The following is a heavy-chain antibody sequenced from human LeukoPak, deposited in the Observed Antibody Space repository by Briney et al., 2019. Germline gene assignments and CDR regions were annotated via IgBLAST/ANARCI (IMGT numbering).Heavy chain of an antibody. CDR3: ASRLKAARPYDAFDI. CDR2: IYYSGST. CDR1: GGSISGYY. D-gene: IGHD6-6*01. V-gene: IGHV4-59*01. Sequence: PSETLSLTCTVSGGSISGYYWSWIRQPPGKGLEWIGYIYYSGSTNYNPSLKSRVTISVDTSKNQFSLKLSSVTAADTAVYYCASRLKAARPYDAFDIWGQGTMVTVSS. J-gene: IGHJ3*02.